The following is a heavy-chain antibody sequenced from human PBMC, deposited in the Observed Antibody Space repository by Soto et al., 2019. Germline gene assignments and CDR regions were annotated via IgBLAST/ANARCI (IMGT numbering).Heavy chain of an antibody. CDR1: GYSFTSYW. CDR3: ARQLVVPAAISGYYYYGMDV. D-gene: IGHD2-2*02. J-gene: IGHJ6*02. V-gene: IGHV5-10-1*01. Sequence: VESLNISCKGSGYSFTSYWIIWVRQMPGKGLESMGRIDPSDSYTNYSPSFQCHVTISADKSISTAYLQWSSLKASDTAMYYWARQLVVPAAISGYYYYGMDVWGQGTTVTVSS. CDR2: IDPSDSYT.